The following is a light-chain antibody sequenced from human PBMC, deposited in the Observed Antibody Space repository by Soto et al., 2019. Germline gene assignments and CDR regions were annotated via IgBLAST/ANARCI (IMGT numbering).Light chain of an antibody. CDR3: EQYGDSIT. CDR2: GAF. CDR1: QTVRSSY. V-gene: IGKV3-20*01. J-gene: IGKJ4*01. Sequence: IFLTQSPDTLSLSSGETATLSCRATQTVRSSYLAWYQQRPGQAPRLLISGAFNRAPGVPDRFSGTESGRDYTLRISRLDPEDSAVYYCEQYGDSITFGGGNKVEIK.